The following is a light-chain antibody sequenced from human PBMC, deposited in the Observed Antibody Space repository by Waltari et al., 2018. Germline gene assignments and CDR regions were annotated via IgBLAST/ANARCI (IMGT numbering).Light chain of an antibody. V-gene: IGKV4-1*01. Sequence: DILMNQSPDSLAVSLGGRATINCKSSQSVLHSSNNKNYLAWYEKKPGKPPKLLIYWASTRESGVPDRFSGSGSGTDFTLTISSLQAEDVAVYYCQQYYSTCQFGQGTKVEIK. CDR1: QSVLHSSNNKNY. J-gene: IGKJ1*01. CDR2: WAS. CDR3: QQYYSTCQ.